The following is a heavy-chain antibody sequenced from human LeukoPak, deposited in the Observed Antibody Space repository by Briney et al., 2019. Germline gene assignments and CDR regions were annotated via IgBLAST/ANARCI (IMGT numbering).Heavy chain of an antibody. Sequence: SETLSLTCTVSGGSISSGSYYWSWIRQPAGKGLEWIGRIYTSGSTNYNPSLKSRVTISVDTSKNQFSLKLSSVTAADTAVYYCARFLEWKNWFDPWGQGTLVTVSS. D-gene: IGHD3-3*01. CDR3: ARFLEWKNWFDP. J-gene: IGHJ5*02. CDR1: GGSISSGSYY. V-gene: IGHV4-61*02. CDR2: IYTSGST.